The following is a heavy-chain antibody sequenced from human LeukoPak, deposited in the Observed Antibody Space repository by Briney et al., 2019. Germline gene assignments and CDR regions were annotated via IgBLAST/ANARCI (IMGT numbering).Heavy chain of an antibody. CDR1: GFTFSSYA. Sequence: GGSLRLSCAASGFTFSSYAMSWARQAPGKGLEWVSAISGSGGSTYYADSVKGRFTISRDNSKNTLYLQMNSLRAEDTAVYYCAKDQPSGYLYYYYGMDVWGQGTTVTVSS. CDR3: AKDQPSGYLYYYYGMDV. V-gene: IGHV3-23*01. CDR2: ISGSGGST. D-gene: IGHD3-3*01. J-gene: IGHJ6*02.